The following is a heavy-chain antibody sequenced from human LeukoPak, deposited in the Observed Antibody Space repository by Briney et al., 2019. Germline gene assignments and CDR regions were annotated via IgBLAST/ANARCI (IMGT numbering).Heavy chain of an antibody. V-gene: IGHV4-34*01. CDR2: INHSGST. D-gene: IGHD2-15*01. Sequence: SETLSLTCAVYGGSFSGYYWSWIRQPPGKGLEWIGEINHSGSTNYNPSPKSRVTISVDTSKNQFSLKLSSVTAADTAVYYCARGRVGYCSGGSCYYYYYGMDVWGQGTTVTVSS. CDR3: ARGRVGYCSGGSCYYYYYGMDV. J-gene: IGHJ6*02. CDR1: GGSFSGYY.